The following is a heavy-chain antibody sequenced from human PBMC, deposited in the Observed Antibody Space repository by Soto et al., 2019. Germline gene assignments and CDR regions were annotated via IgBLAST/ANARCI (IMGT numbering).Heavy chain of an antibody. V-gene: IGHV1-2*02. CDR3: SYYCAKSYCGGDDYFQYGLDV. CDR1: GCRFTGSG. D-gene: IGHD2-21*02. CDR2: INPKSGAT. J-gene: IGHJ6*02. Sequence: ASVKVSCKASGCRFTGSGLNWVRQAPGQGLQWMGWINPKSGATDYAQKFQGRVTMTREMSTNTAYLELSGLRSDDTAADYASYYCAKSYCGGDDYFQYGLDVWGQGTTVTVSS.